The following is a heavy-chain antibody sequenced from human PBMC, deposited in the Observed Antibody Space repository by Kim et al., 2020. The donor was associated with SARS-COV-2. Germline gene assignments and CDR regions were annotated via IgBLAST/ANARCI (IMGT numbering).Heavy chain of an antibody. J-gene: IGHJ6*02. CDR1: GGSISSSSYY. Sequence: SETLSLTCTVSGGSISSSSYYWGWIRQPPGKGLEWIGSIYYSGSTYYNPSLKSRVTISVDTSKNQFSLKLSSVTAADTAVYYCARPNSPSDYGDYTPLDVWGQGTTGTVSS. D-gene: IGHD4-17*01. V-gene: IGHV4-39*01. CDR2: IYYSGST. CDR3: ARPNSPSDYGDYTPLDV.